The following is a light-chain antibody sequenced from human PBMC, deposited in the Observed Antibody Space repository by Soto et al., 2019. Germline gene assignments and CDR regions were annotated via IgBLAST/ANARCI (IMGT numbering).Light chain of an antibody. V-gene: IGLV2-14*01. CDR3: SSYTGSSTLSV. CDR2: DVS. CDR1: SSDVGGYNY. Sequence: QSALTQPASVAGSPGRSITISCTGTSSDVGGYNYFSWYQQHPGKAPKLMIYDVSNRPSGVSNRFSGSKSGNMASLTISGLQAEDEADYYCSSYTGSSTLSVFGTGTKVTVL. J-gene: IGLJ1*01.